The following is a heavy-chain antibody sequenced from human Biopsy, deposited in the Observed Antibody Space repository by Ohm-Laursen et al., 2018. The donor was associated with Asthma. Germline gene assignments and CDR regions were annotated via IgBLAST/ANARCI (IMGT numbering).Heavy chain of an antibody. V-gene: IGHV4-31*03. Sequence: TLSFTCTVSGDSITSGGCCWNWIRKHPGKGLEWIGYIHHSGTSYFNPSLKSRVSFSRDTSKNQFSLRLSSVTAADTAMYYCARIPRRSGSYFVDYWGQGTLVTVSS. CDR1: GDSITSGGCC. J-gene: IGHJ4*02. CDR2: IHHSGTS. CDR3: ARIPRRSGSYFVDY. D-gene: IGHD3-22*01.